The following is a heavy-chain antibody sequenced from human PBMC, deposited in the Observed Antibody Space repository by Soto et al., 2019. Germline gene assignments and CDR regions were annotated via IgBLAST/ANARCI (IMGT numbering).Heavy chain of an antibody. CDR1: GFTFSSFG. V-gene: IGHV3-30*03. CDR3: ARLSGSHDYYSSGMDV. Sequence: PGGSLRLSCAASGFTFSSFGMHWVRQAPGKGLEWVALISYNGHDKYYADSVKGRFTISRDNSKNTLYLQMNSLRAEDTAVYYCARLSGSHDYYSSGMDVWCPGTTVTVSS. J-gene: IGHJ6*02. D-gene: IGHD3-10*01. CDR2: ISYNGHDK.